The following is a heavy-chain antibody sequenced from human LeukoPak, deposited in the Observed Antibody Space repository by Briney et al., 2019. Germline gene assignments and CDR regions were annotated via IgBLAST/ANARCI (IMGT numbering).Heavy chain of an antibody. D-gene: IGHD3-22*01. CDR2: ARNKGNSYST. V-gene: IGHV3-72*01. J-gene: IGHJ4*02. CDR1: GFTFSDHY. Sequence: GGSLRLSCAASGFTFSDHYMDWVRQAPGKGLEWVGRARNKGNSYSTEYAASVRGGFTISRDDSKNSLYLQMNSLKTEDTAVYYCVRISSSGYYSFDYWGQGTLVTVSS. CDR3: VRISSSGYYSFDY.